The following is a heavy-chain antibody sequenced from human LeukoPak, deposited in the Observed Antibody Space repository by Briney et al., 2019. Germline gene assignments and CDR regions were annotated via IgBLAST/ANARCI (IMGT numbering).Heavy chain of an antibody. V-gene: IGHV3-30*04. D-gene: IGHD1-1*01. J-gene: IGHJ3*02. CDR2: ISYDGSNK. CDR1: GFTFSSYA. CDR3: AGGALLEPFDI. Sequence: GGSLRLSCAASGFTFSSYAMHWVRQAPGKGLEWVAVISYDGSNKYYADSVKGRFTISRDNSKNTLYVQMNSLRAEDTAVYYCAGGALLEPFDIWGQGTMVTVSS.